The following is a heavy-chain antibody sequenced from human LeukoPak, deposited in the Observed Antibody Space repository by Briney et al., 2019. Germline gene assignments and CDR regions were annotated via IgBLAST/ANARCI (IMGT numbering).Heavy chain of an antibody. CDR1: GFSLSTSGMR. CDR3: ARNPTGSYYDY. D-gene: IGHD1-26*01. Sequence: SGPTLVNPTQTLTLTCTFSGFSLSTSGMRVSWIRQPPGKALEWLARIDWDDDKFYSTSLKTRLTISKDTSKNQVVLIMSNIDPVDTATYYCARNPTGSYYDYWGQGTLVTVSS. CDR2: IDWDDDK. V-gene: IGHV2-70*04. J-gene: IGHJ4*02.